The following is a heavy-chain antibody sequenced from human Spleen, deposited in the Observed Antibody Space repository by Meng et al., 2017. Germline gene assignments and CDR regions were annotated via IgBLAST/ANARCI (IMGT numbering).Heavy chain of an antibody. CDR1: GFTFDDHA. V-gene: IGHV3-9*01. CDR2: ISWNSGSI. CDR3: VRSNAFDY. D-gene: IGHD2-8*01. J-gene: IGHJ4*02. Sequence: GGSLRLSCAASGFTFDDHAMHWVRQAPGKGLEWVSGISWNSGSIGYADSVKGRFTISRDNAKNTLYMQMNSLRAEDTAVYYCVRSNAFDYWGQGTLVTVSS.